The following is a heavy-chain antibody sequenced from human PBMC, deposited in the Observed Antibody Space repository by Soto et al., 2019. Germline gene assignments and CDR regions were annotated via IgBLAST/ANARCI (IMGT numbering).Heavy chain of an antibody. CDR2: IYYSGST. CDR3: ARLPRRITMVRGVIATVDYYYYYMDV. V-gene: IGHV4-39*01. D-gene: IGHD3-10*01. J-gene: IGHJ6*03. CDR1: GGSISSSSYY. Sequence: SETLSLTCTVSGGSISSSSYYWGWIRQPPGKGLEWIGSIYYSGSTYYNPSLKSRVTISVDTSKTQFSLKLSSVTAADTAVYYCARLPRRITMVRGVIATVDYYYYYMDVWGKGTTVTVSS.